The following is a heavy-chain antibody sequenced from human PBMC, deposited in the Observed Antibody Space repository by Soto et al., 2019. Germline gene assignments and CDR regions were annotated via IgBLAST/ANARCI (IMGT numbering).Heavy chain of an antibody. J-gene: IGHJ6*02. CDR1: GYSFTSYW. D-gene: IGHD1-1*01. CDR3: ARVGTPPGNYYGMDV. V-gene: IGHV5-10-1*01. CDR2: IDPSDSYT. Sequence: GESLKISCKGSGYSFTSYWISWVRQMPGKGLEWMGRIDPSDSYTNYSPSFQGHVTISADKSISTAYLQWSSLKASDTAMYYCARVGTPPGNYYGMDVWGQGTTVNVS.